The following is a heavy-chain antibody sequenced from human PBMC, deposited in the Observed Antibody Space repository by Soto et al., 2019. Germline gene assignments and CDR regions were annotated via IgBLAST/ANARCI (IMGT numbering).Heavy chain of an antibody. CDR1: GGFFSGYY. CDR3: ARAQSLRGVIIVPYYFDY. V-gene: IGHV4-34*01. Sequence: SETLSLTCAVYGGFFSGYYWSWIRQPPGKGLEWIGEINHSGSTNYNPSLKSRVTISVDTSKNQLSLKLSSVTAADTAVYYCARAQSLRGVIIVPYYFDYWGQGTLVTVSS. D-gene: IGHD3-10*01. CDR2: INHSGST. J-gene: IGHJ4*02.